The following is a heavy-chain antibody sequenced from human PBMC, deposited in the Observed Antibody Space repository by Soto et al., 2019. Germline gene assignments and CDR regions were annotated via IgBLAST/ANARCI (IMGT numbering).Heavy chain of an antibody. V-gene: IGHV4-31*03. CDR1: GGSISSGGYS. CDR3: ARDVSLRYYDFWSGYYDYHGMDV. Sequence: SETLSLTCTVSGGSISSGGYSWSSIRQHPGKGLEWIGYIYYSGSTYYNPSLKSRVTISVDTSKNQFSLKLSSVTAADTAVYYCARDVSLRYYDFWSGYYDYHGMDVWGQGTTVT. CDR2: IYYSGST. J-gene: IGHJ6*02. D-gene: IGHD3-3*01.